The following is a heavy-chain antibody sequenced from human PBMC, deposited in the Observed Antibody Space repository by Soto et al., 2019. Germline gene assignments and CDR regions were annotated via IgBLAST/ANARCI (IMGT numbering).Heavy chain of an antibody. CDR2: IKQDGSEK. Sequence: PGGSLRLSCAASGFTFSSYWMSWVRQAPGKGLEWVANIKQDGSEKYYVDSVKGRFTISRDNAKNSLYLQMNSLRAEDTAVYYCARDRYVPAAIWWGYYYYGMDVWGQGTTVTVSS. D-gene: IGHD2-2*01. CDR3: ARDRYVPAAIWWGYYYYGMDV. CDR1: GFTFSSYW. V-gene: IGHV3-7*01. J-gene: IGHJ6*02.